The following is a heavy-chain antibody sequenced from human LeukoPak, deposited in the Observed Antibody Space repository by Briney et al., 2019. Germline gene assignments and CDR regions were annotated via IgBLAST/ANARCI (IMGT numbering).Heavy chain of an antibody. J-gene: IGHJ5*02. CDR3: AKGRRGRAEAAQQNWFDP. D-gene: IGHD3-10*01. CDR1: GFTFSSYG. Sequence: PGGSLRLSCAASGFTFSSYGMYWVRQAPGKGLEWVAFIRYDGSNKYYADSVKGRFTISRDNSKNTLYLQMNSLRAEDTAVYYCAKGRRGRAEAAQQNWFDPWGQGTLVTVSS. CDR2: IRYDGSNK. V-gene: IGHV3-30*02.